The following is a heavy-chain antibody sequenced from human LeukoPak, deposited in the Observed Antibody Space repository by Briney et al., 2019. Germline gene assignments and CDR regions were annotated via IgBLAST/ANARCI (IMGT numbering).Heavy chain of an antibody. V-gene: IGHV1-8*01. D-gene: IGHD6-13*01. CDR1: GYTYTSYD. Sequence: ASVKVSCKASGYTYTSYDINWVRQATGQGLEWMGWMNPNSGNTGYAQKFQGRVTMTRNTSISTAYMELSSLRSEDTAVYYCARGPSSSSWYYYYYYMDVWGKGTTATVSS. CDR3: ARGPSSSSWYYYYYYMDV. J-gene: IGHJ6*03. CDR2: MNPNSGNT.